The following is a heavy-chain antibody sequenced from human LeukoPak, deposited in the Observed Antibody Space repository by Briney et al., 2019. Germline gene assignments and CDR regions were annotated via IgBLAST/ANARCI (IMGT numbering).Heavy chain of an antibody. Sequence: SETLSLTCTVSGGSISSGRYYWRWVRQHPGKGLEWIAYSSYSGSTYYNPSLQSRLTISVDTSNNLFSLELTSLTAADTAVYYCAALRRGCSGGNCDHLGWFDPWGQGTLVTVSS. D-gene: IGHD2-15*01. V-gene: IGHV4-31*03. CDR1: GGSISSGRYY. CDR3: AALRRGCSGGNCDHLGWFDP. J-gene: IGHJ5*02. CDR2: SSYSGST.